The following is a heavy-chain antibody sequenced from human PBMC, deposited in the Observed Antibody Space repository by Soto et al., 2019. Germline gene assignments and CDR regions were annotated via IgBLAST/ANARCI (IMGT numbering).Heavy chain of an antibody. Sequence: SETLSLTCAVYGGSFSGYYWTWIRQPPGKGLEWIGEINHSGSTSYNASLKSRVTMSVDTSKNQFSLNLTSVTAADAAVYYCARGSIAARPTAWFDPWGQGTLVTVSS. CDR2: INHSGST. J-gene: IGHJ5*02. V-gene: IGHV4-34*01. CDR3: ARGSIAARPTAWFDP. D-gene: IGHD6-6*01. CDR1: GGSFSGYY.